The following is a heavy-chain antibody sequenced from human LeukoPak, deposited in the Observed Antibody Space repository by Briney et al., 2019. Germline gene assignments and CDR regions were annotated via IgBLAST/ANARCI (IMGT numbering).Heavy chain of an antibody. D-gene: IGHD3-10*02. Sequence: PSETLSLTCTVSGGSISSHYWSWIRQPPGKGLEWIGCIYYSGSTNYNPSLKSRVTISVDTSKNQFSLKLSSVTAADTAVYYCARGSPMLDFDYWGQGTLVTVSS. CDR2: IYYSGST. J-gene: IGHJ4*02. CDR1: GGSISSHY. CDR3: ARGSPMLDFDY. V-gene: IGHV4-59*11.